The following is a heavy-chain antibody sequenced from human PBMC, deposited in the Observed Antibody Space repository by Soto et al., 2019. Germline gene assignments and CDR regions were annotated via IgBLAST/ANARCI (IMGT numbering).Heavy chain of an antibody. V-gene: IGHV3-66*01. J-gene: IGHJ6*04. CDR1: GFTVSSKY. Sequence: EVQLVESGGGLVQPGGSLRLSCAASGFTVSSKYMSWVRQAPGKGLEWVSLIQSGGPTYYADSVKGRFTISRDTSENTVHLQMDSLRAEDTAVYYCARDNVLCDGGRCYGGPLDVWGNGTTVTVSS. CDR3: ARDNVLCDGGRCYGGPLDV. CDR2: IQSGGPT. D-gene: IGHD2-15*01.